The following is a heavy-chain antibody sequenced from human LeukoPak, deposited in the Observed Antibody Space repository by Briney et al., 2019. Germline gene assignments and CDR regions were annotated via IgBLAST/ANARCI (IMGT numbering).Heavy chain of an antibody. Sequence: GGSLRLSCAASGFTFSSYWMSWVRQAPGKGLEWVANIKQDGSEKNYVDSVKGRFTISRDNAKNSLYLQMNSLRAEDTAVYYCAKHEIRAGTRNKAFDIWDQGTMVTVSS. J-gene: IGHJ3*02. CDR2: IKQDGSEK. CDR1: GFTFSSYW. CDR3: AKHEIRAGTRNKAFDI. V-gene: IGHV3-7*01.